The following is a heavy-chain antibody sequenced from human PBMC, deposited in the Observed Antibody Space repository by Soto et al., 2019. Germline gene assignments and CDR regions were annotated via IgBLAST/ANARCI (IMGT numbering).Heavy chain of an antibody. J-gene: IGHJ3*02. CDR1: GFTLNDHY. V-gene: IGHV3-72*01. CDR2: SRNRANRYTT. CDR3: AKTTDGWFSAFEI. D-gene: IGHD6-19*01. Sequence: GGSLRLSCAASGFTLNDHYIDWVRQAPGKGLEWLGRSRNRANRYTTEYAASVKGRFTISRDDSRNSLYLQMNSLRAEDTAVYFCAKTTDGWFSAFEIWGQGTVIT.